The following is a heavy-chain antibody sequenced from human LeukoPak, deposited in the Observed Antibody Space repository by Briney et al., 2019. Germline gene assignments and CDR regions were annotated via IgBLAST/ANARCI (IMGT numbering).Heavy chain of an antibody. V-gene: IGHV1-46*01. Sequence: ASAKVSCNASGYTFTNYYMHWVRQAPGQGLDWMGIINPSGGSTYYAQKFQGRVTMTRDTSTSTVYLEVSSLRSEDTAVYYCAREGGYDILTGYQDYWGQGTLVTVSS. CDR2: INPSGGST. CDR3: AREGGYDILTGYQDY. CDR1: GYTFTNYY. J-gene: IGHJ4*02. D-gene: IGHD3-9*01.